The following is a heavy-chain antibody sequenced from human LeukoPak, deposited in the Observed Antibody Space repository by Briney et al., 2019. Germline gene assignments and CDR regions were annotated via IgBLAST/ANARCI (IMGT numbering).Heavy chain of an antibody. J-gene: IGHJ4*02. CDR2: ISTSGSTI. Sequence: PGGSLRLSCAASGFTFRDYYMSWLRQAPGKGLERVSCISTSGSTIYYVDSVKGRFTISRDNAKNSLYLQMNSLRAEDTAVYYCARALDSSSSRYQAFEYWGQGTLVTVSS. D-gene: IGHD2-2*01. V-gene: IGHV3-11*04. CDR3: ARALDSSSSRYQAFEY. CDR1: GFTFRDYY.